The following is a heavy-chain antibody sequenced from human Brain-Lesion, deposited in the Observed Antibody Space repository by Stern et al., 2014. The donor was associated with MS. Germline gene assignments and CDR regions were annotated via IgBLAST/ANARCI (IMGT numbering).Heavy chain of an antibody. CDR3: AGEEDIRYCSGGSCTGNWFDP. CDR2: IYYSGDT. J-gene: IGHJ5*02. CDR1: GGSVSSTSYA. D-gene: IGHD2-15*01. V-gene: IGHV4-39*01. Sequence: QVQLVESGPGLVKPSETLSLTCTVAGGSVSSTSYAWAWIRQPPGKGLEWIGTIYYSGDTYYSPALKSRLHISLDTSQTQFPLPLGSVTAADTAVYYCAGEEDIRYCSGGSCTGNWFDPWGQGTLVTVSS.